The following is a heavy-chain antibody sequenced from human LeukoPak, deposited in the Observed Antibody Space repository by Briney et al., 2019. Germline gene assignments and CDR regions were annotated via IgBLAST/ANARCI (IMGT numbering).Heavy chain of an antibody. V-gene: IGHV3-49*04. CDR2: IISKAYGGTT. J-gene: IGHJ6*02. Sequence: PGESLRLSCRASGFTFGDYAMSWVRQAPGKGLELVRFIISKAYGGTTEYAASVKGRFTISRDDCKSIAYLQMNSLKTEDTAVYYCTRGPIQLSLYYGMDVWGQGTTVTVSS. D-gene: IGHD5-18*01. CDR1: GFTFGDYA. CDR3: TRGPIQLSLYYGMDV.